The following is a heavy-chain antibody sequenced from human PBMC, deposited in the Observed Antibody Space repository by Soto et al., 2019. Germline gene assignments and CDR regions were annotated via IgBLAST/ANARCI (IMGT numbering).Heavy chain of an antibody. CDR1: GGSISSGGYY. Sequence: QVQLQESGPGLVKPSQTLSLTCTVSGGSISSGGYYWSWIRQHPGKGLEWIGYIYYSGSTYYNPSLKRRVTLSVDTSKNQFSLKLSSVTAADTAVYYCARGVYDFWSGYYTGRPWYFDLWGRGTLVTVSS. D-gene: IGHD3-3*01. V-gene: IGHV4-31*03. CDR2: IYYSGST. CDR3: ARGVYDFWSGYYTGRPWYFDL. J-gene: IGHJ2*01.